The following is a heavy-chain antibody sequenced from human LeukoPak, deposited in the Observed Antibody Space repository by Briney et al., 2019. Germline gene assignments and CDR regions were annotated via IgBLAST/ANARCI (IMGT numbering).Heavy chain of an antibody. V-gene: IGHV4-4*09. CDR1: GAISSYY. CDR3: ARQKCTSASCLTKNAFDV. D-gene: IGHD2-2*01. CDR2: IYTSGAT. J-gene: IGHJ3*01. Sequence: SETLSLTCTVSGAISSYYWSWIRQPPGKGMERIGYIYTSGATTYNPSLKSRVTISVDTSKNQVSLDLSSVTAADPAVYYCARQKCTSASCLTKNAFDVWGQGTMVTVSS.